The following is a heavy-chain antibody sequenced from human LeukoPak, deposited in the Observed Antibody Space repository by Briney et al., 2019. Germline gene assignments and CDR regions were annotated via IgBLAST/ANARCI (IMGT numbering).Heavy chain of an antibody. CDR2: ISYDGSNK. CDR3: AREDVGASDY. Sequence: GRTLGLSCAASGFTFSSYAMHWVRQAPGKGLEWVAVISYDGSNKYYADSVKGRFTISRDNSKNTLYLQMNSLRAEDTAVYYCAREDVGASDYWGQGTMVTVSS. D-gene: IGHD1-26*01. J-gene: IGHJ3*01. V-gene: IGHV3-30-3*01. CDR1: GFTFSSYA.